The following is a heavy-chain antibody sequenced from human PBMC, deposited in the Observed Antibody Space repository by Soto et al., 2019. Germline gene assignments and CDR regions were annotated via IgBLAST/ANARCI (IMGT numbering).Heavy chain of an antibody. V-gene: IGHV3-23*01. Sequence: PGGSLRLSCVASGFTFSNYAMSWVRQAPGKGLEWVSVISGGGDNPYYADSVKGRFTIYRDNSKNTLYLQMNSLRAEDTAVYYCARDHYGGWSPWGQGTLVTVSS. J-gene: IGHJ5*02. CDR3: ARDHYGGWSP. CDR1: GFTFSNYA. D-gene: IGHD6-19*01. CDR2: ISGGGDNP.